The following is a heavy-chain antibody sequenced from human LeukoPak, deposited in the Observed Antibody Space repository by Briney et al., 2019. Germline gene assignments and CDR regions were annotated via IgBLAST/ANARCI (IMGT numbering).Heavy chain of an antibody. Sequence: GGSLRLSCAASGFTFSSNAMSWVRQAPGKGLDWVSVITGNGGRTYYTESVKGRFTISRDNSKNTLSLQMNSLRAEDTAVYYCAKDAVAPGSGGDYFDYWGHGTLVTVSS. V-gene: IGHV3-23*01. CDR3: AKDAVAPGSGGDYFDY. D-gene: IGHD3-10*01. J-gene: IGHJ4*01. CDR1: GFTFSSNA. CDR2: ITGNGGRT.